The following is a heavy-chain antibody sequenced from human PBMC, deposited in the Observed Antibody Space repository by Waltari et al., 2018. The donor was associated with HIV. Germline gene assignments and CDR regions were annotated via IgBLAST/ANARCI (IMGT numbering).Heavy chain of an antibody. V-gene: IGHV4-38-2*01. CDR2: ASQSGGT. D-gene: IGHD3-3*01. CDR3: AGAGVVPALFDL. J-gene: IGHJ2*01. CDR1: GYSINTDYY. Sequence: QVHLQESGPGLVKPSETLSPTCVVSGYSINTDYYWGWIRQPPGTGLEWIGSASQSGGTCHKASLKSRATISLDRANNQVSLKVISVTAADTAVYCCAGAGVVPALFDLWGRGTLVTVSS.